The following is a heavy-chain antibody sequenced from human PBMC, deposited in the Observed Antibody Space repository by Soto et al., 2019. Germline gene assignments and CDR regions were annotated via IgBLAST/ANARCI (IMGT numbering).Heavy chain of an antibody. CDR2: IKQDGSEK. J-gene: IGHJ3*02. D-gene: IGHD4-17*01. CDR3: ARDPHDYADEDAFDI. Sequence: GSLRLSCAASGFTFSSYWMSWVRQAPGKGLEWVANIKQDGSEKYYVDSVKGRFTISRDNAKNSLYLQMNSLRAEDTAVYYCARDPHDYADEDAFDIWGQGTMVTVSS. CDR1: GFTFSSYW. V-gene: IGHV3-7*01.